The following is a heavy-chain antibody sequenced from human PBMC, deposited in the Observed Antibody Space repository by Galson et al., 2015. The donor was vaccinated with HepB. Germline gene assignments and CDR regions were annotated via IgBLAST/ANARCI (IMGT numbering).Heavy chain of an antibody. CDR1: GCTFTSYA. V-gene: IGHV1-3*01. J-gene: IGHJ6*02. Sequence: SVKVSCKASGCTFTSYAMHWVRQAPGQRLEWMGWINAGNGNTKYSQKFQGRVTITRDTSASTAYMELSSLRSEDTTVYYCATQDSSSWYDGGIYYYYGMDVWGQGTTVTVSS. D-gene: IGHD6-13*01. CDR2: INAGNGNT. CDR3: ATQDSSSWYDGGIYYYYGMDV.